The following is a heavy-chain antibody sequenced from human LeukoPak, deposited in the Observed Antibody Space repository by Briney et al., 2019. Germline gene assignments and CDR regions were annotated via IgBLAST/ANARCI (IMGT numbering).Heavy chain of an antibody. CDR2: ISYDGSNK. CDR3: AREGAPSRGLVGAHFDY. Sequence: TGRSLRLSCAASGFTFRSYGMHWVRQAPGKGLEWVAVISYDGSNKYYADSVKGRFTISRDNSKNTLFLQMNSLRAEDTAVYYCAREGAPSRGLVGAHFDYWGQGTLVTVSS. V-gene: IGHV3-30*03. CDR1: GFTFRSYG. J-gene: IGHJ4*02. D-gene: IGHD1-26*01.